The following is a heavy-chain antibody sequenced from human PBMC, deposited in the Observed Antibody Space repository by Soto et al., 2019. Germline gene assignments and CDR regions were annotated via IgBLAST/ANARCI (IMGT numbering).Heavy chain of an antibody. CDR1: GFTFESHW. CDR3: VRESGVAADC. Sequence: VESGGVLVQPGGSLRLSYVASGFTFESHWMHWVRQAPGEGLVWVSRIKTDGYAAAYADSVKGRFTISRDNTKNTVYLQMNSLRAEDTAVYFCVRESGVAADCWGQGALVTVSS. D-gene: IGHD6-19*01. V-gene: IGHV3-74*01. J-gene: IGHJ4*02. CDR2: IKTDGYAA.